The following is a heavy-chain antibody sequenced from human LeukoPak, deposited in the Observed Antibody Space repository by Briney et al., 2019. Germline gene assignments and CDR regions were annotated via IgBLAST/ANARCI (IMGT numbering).Heavy chain of an antibody. V-gene: IGHV4-31*03. CDR1: GGSISSGDYY. Sequence: SETLSLTCTVSGGSISSGDYYWSWIRQHPGKGLEWIGYIYYSGSTYYNPSLKSRVTISVDTSKNQFSLKLSSVTAADTAVYYCARDYDSSGYYYGSFDYWGQGTLVTVSS. J-gene: IGHJ4*02. D-gene: IGHD3-22*01. CDR3: ARDYDSSGYYYGSFDY. CDR2: IYYSGST.